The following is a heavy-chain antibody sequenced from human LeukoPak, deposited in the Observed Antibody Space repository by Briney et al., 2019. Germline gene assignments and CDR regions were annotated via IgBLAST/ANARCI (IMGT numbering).Heavy chain of an antibody. CDR1: GFTFTAYA. CDR3: TKGTIELGV. Sequence: GGSLRLSCAASGFTFTAYAMSWVRQAPGKGLEWVSTISDRGDSTYYADSVKGRFTISRDNSKDTVFLQLNSLRVEDTALYYCTKGTIELGVWGQGTTVTVSS. D-gene: IGHD4/OR15-4a*01. J-gene: IGHJ6*02. CDR2: ISDRGDST. V-gene: IGHV3-23*01.